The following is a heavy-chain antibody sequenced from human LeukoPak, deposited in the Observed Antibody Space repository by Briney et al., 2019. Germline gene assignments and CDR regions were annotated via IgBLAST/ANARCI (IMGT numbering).Heavy chain of an antibody. V-gene: IGHV4-31*02. CDR2: IYYSGST. CDR3: ARGRSYDYVWGSYRLVPYFDY. CDR1: GXX. D-gene: IGHD3-16*02. J-gene: IGHJ4*02. Sequence: GXXWSWIRQHXXXGLXGIGYIYYSGSTYYNPSLKSRVTISVNTSKNQFSLKLSSVTAADTAVYYCARGRSYDYVWGSYRLVPYFDYWGQGTLVTVSS.